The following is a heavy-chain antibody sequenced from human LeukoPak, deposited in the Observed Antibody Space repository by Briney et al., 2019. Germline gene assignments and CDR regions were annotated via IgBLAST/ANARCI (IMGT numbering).Heavy chain of an antibody. J-gene: IGHJ6*03. Sequence: SETLSLTCTVSGGSISIYYWNWIRQPAGKGLEWIGRIFTSGITNYNPSLKSRVTMSVDMSKNQFSLKLSSVTAADTAVYYCARESSGSYYNPLGYMDVWGKGTTDTVSS. V-gene: IGHV4-4*07. CDR2: IFTSGIT. D-gene: IGHD3-10*01. CDR1: GGSISIYY. CDR3: ARESSGSYYNPLGYMDV.